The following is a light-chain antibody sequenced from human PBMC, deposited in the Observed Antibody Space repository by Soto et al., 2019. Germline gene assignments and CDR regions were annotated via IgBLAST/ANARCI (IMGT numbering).Light chain of an antibody. CDR3: QQYATYAPST. J-gene: IGKJ1*01. CDR2: DAS. Sequence: DIQLTQSPSTLSASMGDRITITCRASQSIGTWLAWYQHRPGEGPKLLIHDASSLESGVPSRFSGSGSATEFSLTISSLESGDSGTYHCQQYATYAPSTFGQGTKVEIK. CDR1: QSIGTW. V-gene: IGKV1-5*01.